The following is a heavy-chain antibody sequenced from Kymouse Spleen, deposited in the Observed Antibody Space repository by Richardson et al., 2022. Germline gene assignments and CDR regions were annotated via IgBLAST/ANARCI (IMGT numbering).Heavy chain of an antibody. Sequence: QLQLQESGPGLVKPSETLSLTCTVSGGSISSSSYYWGWIRQPPGKGLEWIGSIYYSGSTYYNPSLKSRVTISVDTSKNQFSLKLSSVTAADTAVYYCASEYSSSPNWFDPWGQGTLVTVSS. CDR3: ASEYSSSPNWFDP. D-gene: IGHD6-6*01. CDR2: IYYSGST. CDR1: GGSISSSSYY. J-gene: IGHJ5*02. V-gene: IGHV4-39*01.